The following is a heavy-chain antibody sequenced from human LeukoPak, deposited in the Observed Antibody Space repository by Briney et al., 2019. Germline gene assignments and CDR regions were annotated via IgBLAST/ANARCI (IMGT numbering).Heavy chain of an antibody. CDR2: IYYSGST. CDR3: ARGCNYVNPHYFDY. CDR1: GGSISSYY. Sequence: SETLSLTCTVSGGSISSYYWSWIRQPPGKGLEWIGYIYYSGSTNYNPSLKSRVTISVDTSKNQFSLKLSSVTAADTAVYYCARGCNYVNPHYFDYWGQGTLVTVSS. D-gene: IGHD3-10*02. J-gene: IGHJ4*02. V-gene: IGHV4-59*01.